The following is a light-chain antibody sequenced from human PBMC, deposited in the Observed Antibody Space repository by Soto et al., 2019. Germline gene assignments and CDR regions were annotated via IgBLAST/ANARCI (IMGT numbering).Light chain of an antibody. CDR1: RSVDTY. CDR3: QQYYAWPPLT. V-gene: IGKV3-15*01. Sequence: EIVMTQSPVTLSVSPGEIATLSCRASRSVDTYLAWYQQKPGQAPRLLIYRASTRATGVPARFSGSGSGTEFTLSISSLQSEDFAVYYCQQYYAWPPLTFGGGTKVEIK. CDR2: RAS. J-gene: IGKJ4*01.